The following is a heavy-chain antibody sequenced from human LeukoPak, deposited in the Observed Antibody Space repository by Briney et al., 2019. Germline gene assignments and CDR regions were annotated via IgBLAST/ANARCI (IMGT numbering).Heavy chain of an antibody. CDR2: MRSKTQNYAT. D-gene: IGHD3-22*01. V-gene: IGHV3-73*01. Sequence: GRSLRLSCAVSGFTFSRYGMHWVRQAPGKGLEWVGRMRSKTQNYATAYAASVKGRFTISRDDSKNTAFLQMNSLKTEDTAVYYCTNYDDSSDLWGYWGQGTLVTVSS. CDR3: TNYDDSSDLWGY. CDR1: GFTFSRYG. J-gene: IGHJ4*02.